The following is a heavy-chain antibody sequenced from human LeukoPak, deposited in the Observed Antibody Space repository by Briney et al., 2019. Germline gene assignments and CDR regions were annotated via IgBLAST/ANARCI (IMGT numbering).Heavy chain of an antibody. CDR1: GFTFSSYW. J-gene: IGHJ4*02. V-gene: IGHV3-74*01. CDR3: AKDRLSIVVVPAAIDFDY. Sequence: GGSLRLSCTASGFTFSSYWMHWVRQAPGKGLVWVSRINNDGSRTDYADSVKGRFTISRDNAKNTLYLQMNSLRAEDTAVYYCAKDRLSIVVVPAAIDFDYWGQGTLVTVSS. D-gene: IGHD2-2*01. CDR2: INNDGSRT.